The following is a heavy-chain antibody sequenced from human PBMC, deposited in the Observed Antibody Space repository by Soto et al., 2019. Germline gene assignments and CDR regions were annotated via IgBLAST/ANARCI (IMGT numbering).Heavy chain of an antibody. CDR3: ARDPPIYCSSTSCYPSSGYYYYYGMDV. CDR1: GGTFSSYA. Sequence: GASVKVSCKASGGTFSSYAISWLRQAPGQGLEWMGGIIPIFGTANYAQKFQGRVTITADKSTSTAYMELSSLRSEDTAVYYCARDPPIYCSSTSCYPSSGYYYYYGMDVWGQGTTVTVSS. J-gene: IGHJ6*02. V-gene: IGHV1-69*06. D-gene: IGHD2-2*01. CDR2: IIPIFGTA.